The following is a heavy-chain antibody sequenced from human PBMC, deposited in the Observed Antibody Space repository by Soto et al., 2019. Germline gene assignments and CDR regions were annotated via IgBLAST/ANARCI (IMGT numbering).Heavy chain of an antibody. V-gene: IGHV4-34*01. CDR2: INHSGST. CDR1: GGSFSDYY. Sequence: PSETLSLTCAVYGGSFSDYYWGWIRQPPGKGLEWIGEINHSGSTNYNPSLKSRVTISVDTSKNQFSLKLTSVTAADTAVYYCARDKITGLFDYWGQGTLVTVSS. J-gene: IGHJ4*02. D-gene: IGHD2-8*02. CDR3: ARDKITGLFDY.